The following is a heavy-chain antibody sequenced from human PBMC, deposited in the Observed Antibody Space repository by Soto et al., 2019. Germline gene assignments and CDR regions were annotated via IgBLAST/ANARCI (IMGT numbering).Heavy chain of an antibody. J-gene: IGHJ4*02. CDR2: ISNTGGST. CDR3: AKDRLAGNFDY. Sequence: GGSLRLSCAVSGFTFSDYWMNWVRQAPGKGLEWVATISNTGGSTYYADSVKGRFTISRDNSKNTLYLQMNSLRVEDTAVYYCAKDRLAGNFDYWGQGTQVTVSS. V-gene: IGHV3-23*01. CDR1: GFTFSDYW.